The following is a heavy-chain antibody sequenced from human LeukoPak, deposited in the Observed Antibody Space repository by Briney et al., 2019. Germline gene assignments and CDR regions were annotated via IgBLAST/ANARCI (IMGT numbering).Heavy chain of an antibody. CDR1: GGSISSYF. J-gene: IGHJ6*02. V-gene: IGHV4-4*07. CDR2: ISTTGNS. CDR3: TRAVYSGGICYSRDFYYGMDL. D-gene: IGHD2-15*01. Sequence: PSETLSLTCTVSGGSISSYFWTWIRQPAGKGLEWIGRISTTGNSNYSPSLKSRVTMSLDTSKNQFSLRLSSVTAADTAVYYCTRAVYSGGICYSRDFYYGMDLWGQGTTVTVSS.